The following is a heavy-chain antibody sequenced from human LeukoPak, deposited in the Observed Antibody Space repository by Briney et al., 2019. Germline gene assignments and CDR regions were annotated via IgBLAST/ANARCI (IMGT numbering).Heavy chain of an antibody. V-gene: IGHV3-23*01. J-gene: IGHJ4*02. Sequence: PGGSLRLSCAASGFTFSTYTMYWVRHPPGKGLEWDSIIGSSGGGIHYADSVKGRFTISRDNSKNALYLQVSSLRVEDTAVYYCAIDPNWGTHSWGQGVLVTVSS. CDR2: IGSSGGGI. D-gene: IGHD7-27*01. CDR1: GFTFSTYT. CDR3: AIDPNWGTHS.